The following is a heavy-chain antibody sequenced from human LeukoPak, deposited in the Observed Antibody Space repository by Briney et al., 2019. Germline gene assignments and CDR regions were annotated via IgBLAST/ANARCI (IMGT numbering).Heavy chain of an antibody. V-gene: IGHV4-59*01. Sequence: SETLSLTCTVSGGSISSYYWNWIRRPPGKGLEWIAYIYYSGNTNYNPSLKSRVTISVDTSKNQFSLKLSSVTAADTAVYYCARDVGATPGYFDYWGQGTLVTVSS. J-gene: IGHJ4*02. D-gene: IGHD1-26*01. CDR2: IYYSGNT. CDR1: GGSISSYY. CDR3: ARDVGATPGYFDY.